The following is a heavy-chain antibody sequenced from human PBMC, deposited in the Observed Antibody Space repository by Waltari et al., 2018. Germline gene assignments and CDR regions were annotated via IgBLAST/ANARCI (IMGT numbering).Heavy chain of an antibody. J-gene: IGHJ4*02. CDR2: INPNSGDT. CDR3: ARDLGSDYGNRDY. CDR1: GYTFPGYY. Sequence: QVHLVQSGAEVTQPGPSVTVACKASGYTFPGYYIPGVRRAPGQGLEWMGRINPNSGDTNYAQKFQGRVTLTRDTSINTDYMELSSLKSDDTAVYYCARDLGSDYGNRDYWGQGTLVTVPS. D-gene: IGHD4-17*01. V-gene: IGHV1-2*06.